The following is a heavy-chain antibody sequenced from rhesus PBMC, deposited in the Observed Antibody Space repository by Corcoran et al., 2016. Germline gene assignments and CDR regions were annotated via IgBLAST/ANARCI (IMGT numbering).Heavy chain of an antibody. CDR3: ARGVGAAAGIDY. CDR1: GGSISDSYR. CDR2: IYGRSTST. V-gene: IGHV4S10*01. Sequence: QLQLQESGPGLVKPSETLSVTCAVSGGSISDSYRWSWIRQPPGKGLEWIGYIYGRSTSTNYNPSLKSRVTISKETSKNQFSWKLRSVTAADTAGYYCARGVGAAAGIDYWGQGVLVTVSS. D-gene: IGHD6-25*01. J-gene: IGHJ4*01.